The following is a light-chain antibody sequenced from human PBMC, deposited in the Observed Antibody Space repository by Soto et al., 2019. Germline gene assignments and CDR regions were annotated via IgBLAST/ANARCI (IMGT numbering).Light chain of an antibody. J-gene: IGKJ1*01. CDR3: LQYDNYPRT. CDR1: QSVSSTF. CDR2: GAS. V-gene: IGKV3-20*01. Sequence: EIVLTQSPGTLSLSPGERATLSCRASQSVSSTFLAWYQQKPGQAPRLLIYGASSRTTGIPDRFSGSGSGTDFTLTISRLEPEDFAVYYCLQYDNYPRTFGQGTKVEIK.